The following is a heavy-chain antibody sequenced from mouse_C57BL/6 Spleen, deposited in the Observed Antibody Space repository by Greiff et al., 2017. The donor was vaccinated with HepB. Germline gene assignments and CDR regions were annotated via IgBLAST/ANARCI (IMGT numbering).Heavy chain of an antibody. CDR1: GYTFTSYW. V-gene: IGHV1-61*01. CDR2: IYPSDSET. CDR3: AAYYSNYLYYFDY. D-gene: IGHD2-5*01. Sequence: VQLQQPGAELVRPGSSVKLSCKASGYTFTSYWMDWVKQRPGQGLEWIGNIYPSDSETHYNQKFKDKATLTVDKSSSTAYMQLSSLTSEDSAVYYCAAYYSNYLYYFDYWGQGTTLTVSS. J-gene: IGHJ2*01.